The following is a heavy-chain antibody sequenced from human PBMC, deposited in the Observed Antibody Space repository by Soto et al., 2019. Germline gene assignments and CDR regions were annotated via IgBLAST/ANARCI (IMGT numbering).Heavy chain of an antibody. V-gene: IGHV3-48*02. D-gene: IGHD3-22*01. CDR2: ISTSSSTI. CDR1: GFTFSSYS. Sequence: EVQLVESGGGLVQPGGSLRLSCAASGFTFSSYSMNWVRQAPGKGLEWVSYISTSSSTIYYADSVKGRFTISRDNAKNSLYLQMNSLREEDTAVYYCAREPKYTSEYYYWYFELWGRGTLVTVSS. CDR3: AREPKYTSEYYYWYFEL. J-gene: IGHJ2*01.